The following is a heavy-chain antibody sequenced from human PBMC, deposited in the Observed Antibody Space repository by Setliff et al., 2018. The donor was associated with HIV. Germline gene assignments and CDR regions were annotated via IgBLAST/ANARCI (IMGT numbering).Heavy chain of an antibody. J-gene: IGHJ2*01. CDR1: GGTFSRHD. Sequence: ASVKVSCKASGGTFSRHDFLWVRQAPGQGLEWMGGIIPTFDTANYAQKFQGRVTITTDKFTNTVYMELNSLRSEDTAMYYCAKGVPSGGSGWYNRYFDLWGRGTLVTVSS. V-gene: IGHV1-69*05. CDR2: IIPTFDTA. CDR3: AKGVPSGGSGWYNRYFDL. D-gene: IGHD6-19*01.